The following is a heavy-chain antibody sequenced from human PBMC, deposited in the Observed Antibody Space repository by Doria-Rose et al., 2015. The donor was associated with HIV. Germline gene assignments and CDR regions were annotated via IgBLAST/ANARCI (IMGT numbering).Heavy chain of an antibody. Sequence: QVTLKESGPVLVKPTETLTLTCTVSGVSLSSPGMGVSWIRQPPGKALEWLANFFSDDDGSYQTSLMSRLTISRSTSKSQVVITLTDMDPVDTAIYYCARIKSSRWYHKYYFDFWGQGTLVIVAA. CDR3: ARIKSSRWYHKYYFDF. D-gene: IGHD6-13*01. J-gene: IGHJ4*02. CDR1: GVSLSSPGMG. CDR2: FFSDDDG. V-gene: IGHV2-26*01.